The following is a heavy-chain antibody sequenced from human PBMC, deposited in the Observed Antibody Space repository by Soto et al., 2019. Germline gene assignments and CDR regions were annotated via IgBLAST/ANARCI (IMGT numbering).Heavy chain of an antibody. CDR3: AKDYGSSRYFFDY. CDR2: ITGSGGST. CDR1: GFTFISYS. Sequence: WGSLRLSCAASGFTFISYSISFFRHAPWKGLEWVSAITGSGGSTHYADSVKGRFSISRDNSKNTLYIQMNSLRAEDTAVYYCAKDYGSSRYFFDYWGQGALVTVSS. V-gene: IGHV3-23*01. J-gene: IGHJ4*02. D-gene: IGHD6-19*01.